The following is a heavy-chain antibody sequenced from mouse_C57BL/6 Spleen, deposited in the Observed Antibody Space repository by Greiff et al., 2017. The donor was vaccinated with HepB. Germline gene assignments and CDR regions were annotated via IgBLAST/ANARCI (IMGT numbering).Heavy chain of an antibody. CDR2: INYDGSST. Sequence: EVQLVESEGGLVQPGSSMKLSCTASGFTFSDYYMAWVRQVPEKGLEWVANINYDGSSTYYLDSLKSRFIISRDNAKNILYLQMSSLKSEDTATYYCARGDSNEDYFDYWGQGTTLTVSS. J-gene: IGHJ2*01. V-gene: IGHV5-16*01. CDR1: GFTFSDYY. CDR3: ARGDSNEDYFDY. D-gene: IGHD2-5*01.